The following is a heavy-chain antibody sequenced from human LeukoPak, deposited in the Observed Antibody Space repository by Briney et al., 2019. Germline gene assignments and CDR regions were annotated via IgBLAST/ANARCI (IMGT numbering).Heavy chain of an antibody. J-gene: IGHJ3*02. D-gene: IGHD1-26*01. CDR1: GFTVSSNY. Sequence: SGGSLRLSCAASGFTVSSNYMSWVRQAPGKGLEWVSVIYSGGSTYYADSVKGRLTISRDNSKNTLYLQMNSLRAEDTAVYYCARVVDPADAFDIWGQGTMVTVSS. V-gene: IGHV3-66*01. CDR2: IYSGGST. CDR3: ARVVDPADAFDI.